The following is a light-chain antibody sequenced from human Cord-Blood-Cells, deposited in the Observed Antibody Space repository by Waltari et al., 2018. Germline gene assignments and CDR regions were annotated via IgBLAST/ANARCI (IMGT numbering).Light chain of an antibody. CDR3: QQYGISPRT. J-gene: IGKJ1*01. CDR2: GAS. Sequence: EIVLTQSPGTLSLSPGERATLSCRARQSVSSSYLAWYQQKPGQAPRLLIYGASSRATGIPDRFSGSGSGTDFTLTISRLEPEDFAVYYCQQYGISPRTFGQGTKVEIK. V-gene: IGKV3-20*01. CDR1: QSVSSSY.